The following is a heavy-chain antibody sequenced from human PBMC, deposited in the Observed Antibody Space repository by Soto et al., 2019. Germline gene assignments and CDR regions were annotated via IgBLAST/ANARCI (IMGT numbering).Heavy chain of an antibody. J-gene: IGHJ3*01. D-gene: IGHD1-26*01. V-gene: IGHV1-69*18. CDR3: ASIGVGSRR. CDR1: GDTFSHYV. CDR2: VAPISGSP. Sequence: VQMVQSGAEVKEPGSSVKVSCTNSGDTFSHYVMSWVRQAPGQGLEWMGSVAPISGSPNYAERFEGRLTNSANAGTSTMYMELRSRKYDDTAVYYCASIGVGSRRWGQGTMVTVSS.